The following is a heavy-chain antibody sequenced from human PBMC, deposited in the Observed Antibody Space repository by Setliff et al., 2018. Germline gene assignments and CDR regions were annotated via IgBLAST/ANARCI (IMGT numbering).Heavy chain of an antibody. D-gene: IGHD3-22*01. J-gene: IGHJ5*02. CDR3: ARAYYDSSGFSWFDP. V-gene: IGHV1-69*13. CDR2: IIPIFGTA. CDR1: GGTFSSYA. Sequence: GASVKVSCKASGGTFSSYAFSWVRQAPGQGLEWVGGIIPIFGTANYAQKFQGRVTITADESTSTAYMELSSLRSEDTAVYYCARAYYDSSGFSWFDPWGQGTLVTSPQ.